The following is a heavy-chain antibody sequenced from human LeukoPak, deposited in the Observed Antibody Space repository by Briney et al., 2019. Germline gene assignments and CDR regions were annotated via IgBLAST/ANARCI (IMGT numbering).Heavy chain of an antibody. D-gene: IGHD4-17*01. Sequence: GGSLRLSCAASGFTFSSYGMHWVRQAPGKGLEWVAFIRYDGSNKYYADSVKGRFTISRDNSKNTLYLQMNSLRAEDTAVYYCAKAGSTVTTPYRYYYYMDVWGKGTTVTVSS. J-gene: IGHJ6*03. CDR1: GFTFSSYG. CDR3: AKAGSTVTTPYRYYYYMDV. V-gene: IGHV3-30*02. CDR2: IRYDGSNK.